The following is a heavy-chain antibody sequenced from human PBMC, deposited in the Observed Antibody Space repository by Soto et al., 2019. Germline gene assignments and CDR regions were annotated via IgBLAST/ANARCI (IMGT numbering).Heavy chain of an antibody. Sequence: GGSLRLSCAASGFTFSSYAMHWVRQAPGKGLEWVAVISYDGSNKYYADSVKGRFTISRDNSKNTLYLQMNSLRAEDTAVYYCASGIFGVAYRPYYYYYGMDVWGQGTTVTVSS. CDR1: GFTFSSYA. CDR3: ASGIFGVAYRPYYYYYGMDV. V-gene: IGHV3-30-3*01. J-gene: IGHJ6*02. D-gene: IGHD3-3*01. CDR2: ISYDGSNK.